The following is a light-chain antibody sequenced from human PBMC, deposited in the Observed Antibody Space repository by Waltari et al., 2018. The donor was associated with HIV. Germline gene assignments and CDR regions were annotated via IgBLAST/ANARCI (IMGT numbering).Light chain of an antibody. CDR3: QSYDSSLSGSYV. J-gene: IGLJ1*01. Sequence: QSVLTQPPSASGAPGQRVTISCTGSSSNIGAGYDVHRSQQLPRTAPKLLIFVSTNRPSGVPDRVSGSKSGTSASLAITGLQAEDEADYYCQSYDSSLSGSYVFGTGTKVTVL. V-gene: IGLV1-40*01. CDR2: VST. CDR1: SSNIGAGYD.